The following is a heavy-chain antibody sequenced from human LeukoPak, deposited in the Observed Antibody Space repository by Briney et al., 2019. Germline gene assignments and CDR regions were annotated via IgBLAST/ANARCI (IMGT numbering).Heavy chain of an antibody. D-gene: IGHD4-11*01. V-gene: IGHV3-33*06. CDR2: IWSDGTNQ. CDR1: GFTFSHYG. CDR3: AKDAQRGFNYSNSLES. Sequence: GGSLRLSCAAAGFTFSHYGMHWVRQPPAKGLEGVAVIWSDGTNQYYADSVKGLFPISRDDSGNTVYLQMNSLRPEDTGVYYCAKDAQRGFNYSNSLESWGQGTPVTVST. J-gene: IGHJ5*01.